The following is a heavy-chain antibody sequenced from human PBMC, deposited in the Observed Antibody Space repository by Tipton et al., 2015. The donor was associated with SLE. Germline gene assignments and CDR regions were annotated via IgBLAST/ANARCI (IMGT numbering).Heavy chain of an antibody. CDR1: GGSISSYY. V-gene: IGHV4-4*08. D-gene: IGHD3-10*01. Sequence: TLSLTCKVSGGSISSYYWSWIRQTSGERLEWIGYTHTSGSTDYNPSLKSRVTLSVDTSRNQFSLKLTSVTAADTGVYYCASGGYYGSGSYYGGWFDPWGQGTLVIVSS. CDR2: THTSGST. CDR3: ASGGYYGSGSYYGGWFDP. J-gene: IGHJ5*02.